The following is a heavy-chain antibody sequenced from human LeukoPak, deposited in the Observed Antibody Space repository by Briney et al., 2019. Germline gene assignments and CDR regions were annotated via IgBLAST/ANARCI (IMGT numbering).Heavy chain of an antibody. CDR3: TSCWASKYFQH. D-gene: IGHD2-15*01. J-gene: IGHJ1*01. V-gene: IGHV4-31*03. Sequence: SETLSLTCTVSGGSISSGGYYWSWIRQHPGKGLEWIGYIYYSGSTYYNPSLKGRVTISVDTSKNQFSLKLSSVTAADTAVYYCTSCWASKYFQHWGQGTLVTVSS. CDR1: GGSISSGGYY. CDR2: IYYSGST.